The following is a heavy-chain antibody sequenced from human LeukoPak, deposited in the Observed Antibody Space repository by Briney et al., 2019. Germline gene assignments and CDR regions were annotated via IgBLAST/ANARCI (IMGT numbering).Heavy chain of an antibody. V-gene: IGHV3-23*01. CDR3: AKDAGPYYYDSSGYYYFDY. J-gene: IGHJ4*02. Sequence: HPGGSLRLSCAASGFTFSSYAMSWVRQAPGKGLEWVSAISGSGGSTYYADSVKGRFTISRDNSKNTLYLQMNSLRAEDTAVYYCAKDAGPYYYDSSGYYYFDYWGQGTLVTVSS. CDR2: ISGSGGST. D-gene: IGHD3-22*01. CDR1: GFTFSSYA.